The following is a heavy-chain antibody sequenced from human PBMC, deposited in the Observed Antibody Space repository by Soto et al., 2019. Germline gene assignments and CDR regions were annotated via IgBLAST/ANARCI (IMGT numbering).Heavy chain of an antibody. CDR3: AKDQAIWVRAGPWFDP. CDR2: ISYDGSNK. CDR1: GFTFSSYG. V-gene: IGHV3-30*18. J-gene: IGHJ5*02. Sequence: GGSLRLSCAASGFTFSSYGMHWVRQAPGKGLEWVAVISYDGSNKYYADSVKGRFTISRDNSKNTLYLQMNSLRAEDTAVYYCAKDQAIWVRAGPWFDPWGQGTLVTVSS. D-gene: IGHD3-10*01.